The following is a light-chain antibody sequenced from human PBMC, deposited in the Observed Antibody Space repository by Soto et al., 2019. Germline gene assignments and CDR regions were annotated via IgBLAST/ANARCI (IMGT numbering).Light chain of an antibody. V-gene: IGKV3-20*01. CDR3: QQYGSSPIT. CDR1: QSVSNS. Sequence: EIVLTQSPATLAFSPGERSTLSCRSSQSVSNSLAWYQQKPGQAPRLLIYGASNGATGIPARFSGTGSGTDFTLTISRLEPEDFAVYYCQQYGSSPITFGQGTRLEIK. CDR2: GAS. J-gene: IGKJ5*01.